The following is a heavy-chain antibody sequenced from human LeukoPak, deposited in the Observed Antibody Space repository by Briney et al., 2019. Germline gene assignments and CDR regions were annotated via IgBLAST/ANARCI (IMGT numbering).Heavy chain of an antibody. D-gene: IGHD4-23*01. CDR2: MNPNSGNT. CDR3: AKDKSTVVNSSPYYYYGMDV. J-gene: IGHJ6*02. V-gene: IGHV1-8*03. CDR1: GYTFTSYD. Sequence: GASVKVSCKASGYTFTSYDINWVRQATGQGLEWMGWMNPNSGNTGYAQKFQGRVTITRNTSISTAYMELSSLRSEDTAVYYCAKDKSTVVNSSPYYYYGMDVWGQGTTVTVSS.